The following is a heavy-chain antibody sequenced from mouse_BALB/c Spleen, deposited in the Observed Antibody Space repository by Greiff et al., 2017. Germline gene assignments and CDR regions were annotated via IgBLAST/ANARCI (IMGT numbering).Heavy chain of an antibody. CDR2: ISNGGGST. Sequence: EVKLVESGGGLVQPGGSLKLSCAASGFTFSSYTMSWVRQTPEKRLEWVAYISNGGGSTYYPDTVKGRFTISRDNAKNTLYLQMSSLRSEDTAMYYCARELGNYFSWFAYWGQGTLVTVSA. CDR3: ARELGNYFSWFAY. CDR1: GFTFSSYT. V-gene: IGHV5-12-2*01. J-gene: IGHJ3*01. D-gene: IGHD2-1*01.